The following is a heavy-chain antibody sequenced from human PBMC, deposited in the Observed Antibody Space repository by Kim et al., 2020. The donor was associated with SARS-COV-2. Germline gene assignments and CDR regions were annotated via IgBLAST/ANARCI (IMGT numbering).Heavy chain of an antibody. J-gene: IGHJ6*02. CDR1: GGSISSYY. CDR3: ARGNYFRAGRDYYYYGMDV. CDR2: IYYSGST. Sequence: SDTLSLTCTVSGGSISSYYWSWIRQPPGKGLEWIGYIYYSGSTNYNPSLKSRVTISVDTSKNQFSLKLSSVTAADTAVYYCARGNYFRAGRDYYYYGMDVWGQGTTVTVSS. V-gene: IGHV4-59*13. D-gene: IGHD1-7*01.